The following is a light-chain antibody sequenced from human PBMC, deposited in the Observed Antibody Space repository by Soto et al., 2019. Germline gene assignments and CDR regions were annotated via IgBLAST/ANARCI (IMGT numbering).Light chain of an antibody. V-gene: IGLV2-14*01. CDR2: EVS. CDR1: SSDVGGYNY. J-gene: IGLJ2*01. Sequence: QSALTQPASVSGSPGQSITISCTGTSSDVGGYNYVSWYQQHPGKAPKLMIYEVSNRPSGVSNRFSGSKSGNTASLTISGLQAEDEADYYCSSYTSNSTYVVFGGRTKLTVL. CDR3: SSYTSNSTYVV.